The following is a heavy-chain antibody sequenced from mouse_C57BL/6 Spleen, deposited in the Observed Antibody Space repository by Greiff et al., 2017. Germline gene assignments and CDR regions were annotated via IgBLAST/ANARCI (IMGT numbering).Heavy chain of an antibody. CDR1: GFTFSSYA. CDR3: TRDRGPWYFDV. CDR2: ISSGGDYI. J-gene: IGHJ1*03. V-gene: IGHV5-9-1*02. Sequence: EVKLMESGEGLVKPGGSLKLSCAASGFTFSSYAMSWVRQTPEKRLEWVAYISSGGDYIYYADTVKGRFTISRDNARNTLYLQMSSLKSEDTAMYYCTRDRGPWYFDVWGTGTTVTVSS. D-gene: IGHD3-1*01.